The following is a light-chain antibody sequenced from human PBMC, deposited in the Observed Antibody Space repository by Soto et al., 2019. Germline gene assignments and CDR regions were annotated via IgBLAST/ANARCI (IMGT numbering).Light chain of an antibody. CDR3: QQYNSYSPLA. CDR1: QSISSC. J-gene: IGKJ4*01. Sequence: DIQMTQSTSTLSASVGDRVTITCRASQSISSCLAWYQQKPGKAPKLLIYDASSLESGVPSRFSGSGSGTEFAPPISSLQPDDFATYYCQQYNSYSPLAFGGGTKVEIK. V-gene: IGKV1-5*01. CDR2: DAS.